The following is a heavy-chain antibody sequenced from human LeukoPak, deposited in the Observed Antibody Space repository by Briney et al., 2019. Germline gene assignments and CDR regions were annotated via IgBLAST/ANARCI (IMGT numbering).Heavy chain of an antibody. CDR3: ARSVAGNTWFDP. CDR1: GFTFSNSG. Sequence: GGSLRHACTASGFTFSNSGMHWVRQAPGKGLEWVAFIRYDGSNEFYVDSVKGRFTISRDNSMNTLNLQMSSLRPEDTAVYYCARSVAGNTWFDPWGQGTLVTASS. J-gene: IGHJ5*02. D-gene: IGHD6-19*01. V-gene: IGHV3-30*02. CDR2: IRYDGSNE.